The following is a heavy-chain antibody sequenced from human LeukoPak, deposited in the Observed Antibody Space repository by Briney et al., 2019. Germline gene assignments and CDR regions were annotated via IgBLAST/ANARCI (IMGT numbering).Heavy chain of an antibody. V-gene: IGHV1-46*01. D-gene: IGHD3-3*01. Sequence: ASVKVSCKASGYTFTSYYMHWVRQAPGQGLEWMGIINPSGGSTSYAQKFQGRVTMTRDTSTSTVYMELSSLRSEDTAVYYCARGRLEWGYDFWSGPNPYYYYYGMDVWGQGTTVTVSS. CDR2: INPSGGST. CDR3: ARGRLEWGYDFWSGPNPYYYYYGMDV. CDR1: GYTFTSYY. J-gene: IGHJ6*02.